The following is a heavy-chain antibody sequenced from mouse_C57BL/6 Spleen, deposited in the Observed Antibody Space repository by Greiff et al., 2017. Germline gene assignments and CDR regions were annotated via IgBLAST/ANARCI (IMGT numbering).Heavy chain of an antibody. J-gene: IGHJ1*03. CDR3: PITTVVYWYFDV. Sequence: QDQLQQPGAELVKPGASVKLSCKASGYTFTSYWMHWVKQRPGQGLEWIGMIHPNSGSTNYNEKFKSKATLTVDKSSSTAYMQLSSLTSEDSAVYYCPITTVVYWYFDVWGTGTTVTVSS. D-gene: IGHD1-1*01. CDR1: GYTFTSYW. V-gene: IGHV1-64*01. CDR2: IHPNSGST.